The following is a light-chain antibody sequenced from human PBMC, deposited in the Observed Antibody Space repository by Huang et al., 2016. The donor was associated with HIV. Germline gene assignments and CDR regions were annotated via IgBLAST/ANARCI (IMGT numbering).Light chain of an antibody. CDR1: QSVSSY. CDR2: DAS. Sequence: EIVLTQSPATLSLSPGERATLSCRASQSVSSYLVWYQHKPGQAPRLLIYDASNRAAGIPARFRGSGSGTDFNLTISGLEPEDSAVYYCQQRSNWPLTFGGGTKVEIK. J-gene: IGKJ4*01. V-gene: IGKV3-11*01. CDR3: QQRSNWPLT.